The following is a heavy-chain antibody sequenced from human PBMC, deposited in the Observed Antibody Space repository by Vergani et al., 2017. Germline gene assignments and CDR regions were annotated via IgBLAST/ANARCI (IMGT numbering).Heavy chain of an antibody. J-gene: IGHJ3*02. CDR2: ISSSSSYT. CDR1: GFTFSDYY. Sequence: QVQLVESGGGLVKPGGSLRLSCAASGFTFSDYYMSWIRQAPGKGLEWVSYISSSSSYTNYADSVKGRFTISRDNAKNSLYLQMNSLRAEDTAVYYCARDRAAASGAFDIWGQGTMVTVSS. CDR3: ARDRAAASGAFDI. D-gene: IGHD6-13*01. V-gene: IGHV3-11*06.